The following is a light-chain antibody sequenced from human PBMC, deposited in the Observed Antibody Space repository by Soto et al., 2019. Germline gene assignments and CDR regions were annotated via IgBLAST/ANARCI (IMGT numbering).Light chain of an antibody. CDR3: QQYNSYSYT. Sequence: DIQMTQSPSTLSASVGERVTISCRASQSISSWLAWYQQKPGKAPKLLIYKASSLESGVPSRFSGSGSGTEFTLTISSLQRDDFATYYCQQYNSYSYTFGQGTKLEIK. CDR2: KAS. CDR1: QSISSW. V-gene: IGKV1-5*03. J-gene: IGKJ2*01.